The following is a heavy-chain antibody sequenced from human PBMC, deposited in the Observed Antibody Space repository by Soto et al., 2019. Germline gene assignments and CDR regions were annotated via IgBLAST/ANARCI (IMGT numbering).Heavy chain of an antibody. Sequence: EVQLLESVGGLVQPGGSLRLSCVGSGFTCINYAMNWVRQTPGKGLECVSGISGGGERTFEADSVKGRFTISRDNSKNTVNLQMNSLRAADTAVYYCARKVLGSTSRPDWWYFDLWGRCTLVTVSS. CDR1: GFTCINYA. CDR3: ARKVLGSTSRPDWWYFDL. V-gene: IGHV3-23*01. J-gene: IGHJ2*01. D-gene: IGHD2-2*01. CDR2: ISGGGERT.